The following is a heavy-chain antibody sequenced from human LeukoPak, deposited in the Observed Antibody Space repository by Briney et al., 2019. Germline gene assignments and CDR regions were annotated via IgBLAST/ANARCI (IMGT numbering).Heavy chain of an antibody. CDR1: GFTFSSYA. V-gene: IGHV3-30-3*01. J-gene: IGHJ6*02. Sequence: GRSLRLSCAASGFTFSSYAMHWVRQAPGKGLEWVAVISYDGSNKYYADSVKGRFTISRDNSKNTLYLQMNSLRAEDTAVYYCARDRYWDYDISPGGMDVWGQGTTVTVSS. CDR3: ARDRYWDYDISPGGMDV. D-gene: IGHD3-9*01. CDR2: ISYDGSNK.